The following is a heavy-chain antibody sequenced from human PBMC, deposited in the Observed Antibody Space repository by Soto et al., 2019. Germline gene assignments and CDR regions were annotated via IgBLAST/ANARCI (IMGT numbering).Heavy chain of an antibody. CDR3: ARLGGYYQAFDQ. V-gene: IGHV4-34*01. Sequence: TSETLSLTCAVYGGSFSGYYWSWIRQPPGKGLEWIGEINHSGSTNSNPSIKSRVTISVDTSKNQFSLNLTSVTAADTAVYYCARLGGYYQAFDQWGQGSLVTVSS. J-gene: IGHJ4*02. CDR2: INHSGST. D-gene: IGHD3-22*01. CDR1: GGSFSGYY.